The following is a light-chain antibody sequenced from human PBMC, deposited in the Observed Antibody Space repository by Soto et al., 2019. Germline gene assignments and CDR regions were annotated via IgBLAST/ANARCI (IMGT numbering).Light chain of an antibody. CDR3: RSYTGGSTYV. Sequence: QSVLTQPASVSGSPGQSITISCTGTSSDIGGYKYVSWYQQHPGKAPKLMIYDVSNRPSGVSNRFSGSKSGNTATLTISGIKGEDEAEYYCRSYTGGSTYVFGTGTKLTVL. J-gene: IGLJ1*01. CDR1: SSDIGGYKY. CDR2: DVS. V-gene: IGLV2-14*01.